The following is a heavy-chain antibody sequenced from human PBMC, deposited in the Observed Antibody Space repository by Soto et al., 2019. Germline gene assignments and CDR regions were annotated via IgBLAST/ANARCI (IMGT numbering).Heavy chain of an antibody. Sequence: ASVKVSCKASGYTFTRYGIGWARQAPGQGLEWMGWINTYNGNTNYAQNVQGRVTLTTDTSMSTAYMELRSLRSNDTAIYYCAMVDVYVTPSPQDVWGQGTTVTVSS. CDR2: INTYNGNT. CDR1: GYTFTRYG. D-gene: IGHD3-16*01. V-gene: IGHV1-18*01. J-gene: IGHJ6*02. CDR3: AMVDVYVTPSPQDV.